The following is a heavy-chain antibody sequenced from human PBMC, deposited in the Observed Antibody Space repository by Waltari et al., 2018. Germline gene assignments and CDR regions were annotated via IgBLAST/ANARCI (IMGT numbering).Heavy chain of an antibody. J-gene: IGHJ4*02. CDR1: GFTFSSYG. CDR2: IWYDGSNK. D-gene: IGHD2-2*01. Sequence: QVQLVESGGGVVQPGRSLRLSCAASGFTFSSYGLHWVRPAPGKGLEWVAVIWYDGSNKYYADSVKGRFTISRDNSKNTLYLQMNSLRAEDTAMYYCAKGGVPAAIFDYWGQGTLVTVSS. V-gene: IGHV3-30*18. CDR3: AKGGVPAAIFDY.